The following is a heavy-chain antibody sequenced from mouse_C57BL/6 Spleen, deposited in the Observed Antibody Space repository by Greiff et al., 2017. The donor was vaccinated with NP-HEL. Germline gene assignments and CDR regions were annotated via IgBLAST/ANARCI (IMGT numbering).Heavy chain of an antibody. D-gene: IGHD1-1*01. CDR1: GYTFTSYW. J-gene: IGHJ2*01. CDR3: ARGDYYGSSYGGFDY. CDR2: IDPSDSET. Sequence: QVQLQQPGAELVRPGSSVKLSCKASGYTFTSYWMHWVKQRPIQGLEWIGNIDPSDSETHYNQKFKDKATLTVDKSSSTAYMQLSSLTSEDSAVYYCARGDYYGSSYGGFDYWGQGTTLTVSS. V-gene: IGHV1-52*01.